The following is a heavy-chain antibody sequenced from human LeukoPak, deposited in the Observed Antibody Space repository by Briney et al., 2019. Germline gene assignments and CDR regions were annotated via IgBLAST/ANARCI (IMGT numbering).Heavy chain of an antibody. Sequence: GGSLRLSCAASGFTFSSYWMHWVRQAPGKGLVWVSRINSDGSSTSYADSVKGRFTISRDNAKNTLYLQMNSLRAEDTAVYYCARRYYDFWSGYYFDYWGQGTLVTVSS. CDR1: GFTFSSYW. V-gene: IGHV3-74*01. CDR2: INSDGSST. CDR3: ARRYYDFWSGYYFDY. J-gene: IGHJ4*02. D-gene: IGHD3-3*01.